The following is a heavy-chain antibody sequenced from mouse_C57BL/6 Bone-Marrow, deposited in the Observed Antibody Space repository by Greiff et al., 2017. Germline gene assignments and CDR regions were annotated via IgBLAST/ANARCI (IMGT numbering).Heavy chain of an antibody. Sequence: VQLQQSGAELVRPGASVKLSCTASGFNIKDDYMHWVKQRPEQGLEWIGWIDPENGDTEYASKFQGKATITADTSSNTAYLQRSSLTSEDTAVYYCTLYWFAYWGQGTLVTVSA. J-gene: IGHJ3*01. V-gene: IGHV14-4*01. CDR2: IDPENGDT. CDR1: GFNIKDDY. CDR3: TLYWFAY.